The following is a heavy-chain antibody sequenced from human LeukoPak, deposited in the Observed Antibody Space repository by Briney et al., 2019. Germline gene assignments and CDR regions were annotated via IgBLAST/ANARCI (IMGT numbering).Heavy chain of an antibody. J-gene: IGHJ4*02. D-gene: IGHD4-17*01. CDR2: ISYDGSNK. CDR1: GFTFSSYA. Sequence: GGSLRLSCAASGFTFSSYAMHWVRQAPGKGLEWVAVISYDGSNKYYADSVKGRFTISRDNSKNTLYLQMNSLRAEDTAVYYCAKYSTFRPYGDDYFDYWGQGTLVTVSS. CDR3: AKYSTFRPYGDDYFDY. V-gene: IGHV3-30-3*01.